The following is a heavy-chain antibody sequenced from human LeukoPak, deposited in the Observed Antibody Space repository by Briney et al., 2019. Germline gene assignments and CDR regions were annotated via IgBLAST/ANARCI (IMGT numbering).Heavy chain of an antibody. Sequence: GGSLRLSCVASGFTFSSYWMSWVRQAPGKGLEWVANIKQDGSEKYYVDSVKGRFTISRDNAKNSLYLQVNSLRAEDTAVYYCGRIAAAGIDCWGQGTLVTVSS. CDR1: GFTFSSYW. J-gene: IGHJ4*02. CDR2: IKQDGSEK. D-gene: IGHD6-13*01. V-gene: IGHV3-7*01. CDR3: GRIAAAGIDC.